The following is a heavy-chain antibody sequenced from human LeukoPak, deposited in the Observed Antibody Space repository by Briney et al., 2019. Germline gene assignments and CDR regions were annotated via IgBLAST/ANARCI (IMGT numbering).Heavy chain of an antibody. CDR2: MNPNSGNT. V-gene: IGHV1-8*01. D-gene: IGHD3-22*01. CDR3: ARMPHYYDSSGYYGTDY. CDR1: GYTFTSYD. Sequence: ASVKVSCKASGYTFTSYDINWVRQATGQGLEWMGWMNPNSGNTGYAQKFQGRVTMTRNTSISTAYMELSSLRSEDTAVYYCARMPHYYDSSGYYGTDYWGQGTLVTVSS. J-gene: IGHJ4*02.